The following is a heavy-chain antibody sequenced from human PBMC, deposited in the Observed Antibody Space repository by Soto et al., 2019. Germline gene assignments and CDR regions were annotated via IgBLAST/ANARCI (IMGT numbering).Heavy chain of an antibody. CDR3: ARELNTDPTAYYSFAY. V-gene: IGHV1-18*01. CDR2: VGTANANT. CDR1: GYTFTAYG. Sequence: QVQLVQSGLEVTMPGASVKVSCKTSGYTFTAYGLAWLRQAPGQRPEWLGWVGTANANTNYAEKFQGRVTMTSDRSTTTTYMELRSLRSDDPAVSYCARELNTDPTAYYSFAYWGQGTLVTVSS. D-gene: IGHD3-9*01. J-gene: IGHJ4*02.